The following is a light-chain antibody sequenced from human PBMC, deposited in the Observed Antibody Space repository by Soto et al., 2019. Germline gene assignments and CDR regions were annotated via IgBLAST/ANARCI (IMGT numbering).Light chain of an antibody. V-gene: IGLV4-69*01. Sequence: QLVLTQSPSASASLGASVKLTCTLSSGYSSYAIAWHQQQPEKGPRYLMKLNSDGSHSKGDGIPDRFSGSSSGAERYLTISSLQSEDEADYYCQNWGTGIQVFGGGTKFTVL. J-gene: IGLJ3*02. CDR3: QNWGTGIQV. CDR2: LNSDGSH. CDR1: SGYSSYA.